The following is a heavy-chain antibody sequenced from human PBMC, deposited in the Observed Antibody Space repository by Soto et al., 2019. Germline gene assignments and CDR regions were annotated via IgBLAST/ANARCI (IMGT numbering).Heavy chain of an antibody. CDR3: ASYDTSGYYV. J-gene: IGHJ4*02. Sequence: SETLSLTCAVYGGSFSGYYWSWFRQPPGKGLEWIGEINHSGSTNYNPSLKSRVTISVDTSNNQFSLKLSSVTAADTAVYYCASYDTSGYYVGGQGTLVTVSS. D-gene: IGHD3-22*01. CDR2: INHSGST. V-gene: IGHV4-34*01. CDR1: GGSFSGYY.